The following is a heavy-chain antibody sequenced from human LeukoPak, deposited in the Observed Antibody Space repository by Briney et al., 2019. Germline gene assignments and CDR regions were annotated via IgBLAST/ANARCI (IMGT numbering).Heavy chain of an antibody. CDR2: IYCSGNT. V-gene: IGHV4-61*08. Sequence: SETLSLTCTVSGGSISSGGYYWSWIRQPLGKGLEWIGYIYCSGNTDYNPSFKRRVTISVDTSKNQFSLKLMSVTAADTAVYYCAREADGQPSRRFFDYWGQGTLVTVSS. CDR1: GGSISSGGYY. CDR3: AREADGQPSRRFFDY. J-gene: IGHJ4*02. D-gene: IGHD3-3*01.